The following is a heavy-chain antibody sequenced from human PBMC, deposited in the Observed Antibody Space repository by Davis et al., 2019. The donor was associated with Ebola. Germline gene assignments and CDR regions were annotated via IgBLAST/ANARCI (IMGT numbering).Heavy chain of an antibody. CDR1: GFTFSNYW. D-gene: IGHD1-1*01. Sequence: GESLKISCAASGFTFSNYWMHWVRQAPEKGLVWVSRISPDGSTTNYADSEKGRFTIARDNAKNTLYLQLNSLRVVDSAVYYCARVLYNWNDVLDYWGQGTLVTVSS. V-gene: IGHV3-74*01. CDR3: ARVLYNWNDVLDY. CDR2: ISPDGSTT. J-gene: IGHJ4*02.